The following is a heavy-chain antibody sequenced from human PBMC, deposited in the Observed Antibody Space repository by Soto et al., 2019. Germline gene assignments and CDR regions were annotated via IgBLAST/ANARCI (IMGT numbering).Heavy chain of an antibody. CDR2: IRSKANSYAT. D-gene: IGHD3-22*01. Sequence: GGSLRLSCAASGFTFSGSAMHWVRQASGKGLEWVGRIRSKANSYATAYAASVKGRFTISRDDSKNTAYLQMNSLKTEDTAVYYCAKDLLHLARVYWGQGTLVTVSS. J-gene: IGHJ4*02. V-gene: IGHV3-73*01. CDR3: AKDLLHLARVY. CDR1: GFTFSGSA.